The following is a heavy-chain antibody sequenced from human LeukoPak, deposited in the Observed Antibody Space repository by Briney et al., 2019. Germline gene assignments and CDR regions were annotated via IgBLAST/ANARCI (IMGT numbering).Heavy chain of an antibody. D-gene: IGHD3-10*01. CDR2: IKQDGSER. V-gene: IGHV3-7*01. CDR1: GFSLSGYW. Sequence: SGGPLRLSCAASGFSLSGYWMSWVRQSPTKGLEWVANIKQDGSERYYVDSVKGRFTISRDNAKNSLSLQMNNLRVEDTAVYYCARAGSHWHYVYWGQGTVVTVSS. CDR3: ARAGSHWHYVY. J-gene: IGHJ4*02.